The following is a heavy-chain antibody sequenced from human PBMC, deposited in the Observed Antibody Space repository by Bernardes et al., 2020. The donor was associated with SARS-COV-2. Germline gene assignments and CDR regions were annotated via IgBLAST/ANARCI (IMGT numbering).Heavy chain of an antibody. D-gene: IGHD2-2*01. J-gene: IGHJ4*02. V-gene: IGHV1-3*01. Sequence: ASVKVSCKTSGYSFNSYVVHWVRQAPGQWPEWLGCSDGDNGDTKLSRTFQDRVTITRDTSATTVHMELTSLTSEDTAVYYCARGTGATSWIFDYWGQGTLVTVSS. CDR1: GYSFNSYV. CDR3: ARGTGATSWIFDY. CDR2: SDGDNGDT.